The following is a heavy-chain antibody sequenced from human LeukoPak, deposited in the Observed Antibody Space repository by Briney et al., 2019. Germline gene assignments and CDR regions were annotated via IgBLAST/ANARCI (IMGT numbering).Heavy chain of an antibody. CDR3: ARDGPRITMIFDY. Sequence: PGGSLRLSCAASGFTFSSYSMNWVRQAPGKGLEWVSSISSSSSYIYYADSVKGRFTISRDNAKNSLYLQMNSLRAEDTAVYYCARDGPRITMIFDYWGQGTLVTVSS. D-gene: IGHD3-22*01. J-gene: IGHJ4*02. CDR1: GFTFSSYS. V-gene: IGHV3-21*01. CDR2: ISSSSSYI.